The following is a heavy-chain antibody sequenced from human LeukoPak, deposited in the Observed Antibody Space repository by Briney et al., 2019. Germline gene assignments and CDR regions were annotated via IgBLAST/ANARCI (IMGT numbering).Heavy chain of an antibody. D-gene: IGHD3-9*01. Sequence: SETLSLTCTFSGGSISSSSYYWGWIRQPPGKALEWIESIYYSGSTYYNRSLKSRVTKSVDTTRNQFSLKLSSVTAADTAVYYCARWTTYYDLLTGYPGREFGPWREGTRVSVPS. CDR1: GGSISSSSYY. CDR3: ARWTTYYDLLTGYPGREFGP. CDR2: IYYSGST. J-gene: IGHJ5*02. V-gene: IGHV4-39*07.